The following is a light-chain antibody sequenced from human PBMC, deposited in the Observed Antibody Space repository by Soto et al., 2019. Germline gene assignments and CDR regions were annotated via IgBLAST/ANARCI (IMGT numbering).Light chain of an antibody. CDR2: DAS. CDR3: QQYRGTPFT. CDR1: QSIDSW. V-gene: IGKV1-5*01. Sequence: DIQMTQSPSTLSASVGDRVTIACRASQSIDSWLAWYQQKPGKAPKFLIYDASDLESGVPSRFSGSGSGTDFTLTISSLQPDDFAAYYCQQYRGTPFTFGQGTKVEIK. J-gene: IGKJ2*01.